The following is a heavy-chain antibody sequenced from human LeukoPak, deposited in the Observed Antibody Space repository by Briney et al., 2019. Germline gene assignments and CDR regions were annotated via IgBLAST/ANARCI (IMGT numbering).Heavy chain of an antibody. Sequence: ASVKVSCKASGYTFTGYYMHWVRQAPGQGLEWMGWINPNSGGTNYAQKFQGRVTMTRDTSISTAYMELSRLRSDDTAVYYCARSSPPHGNWFDPWGQGTLVTVSS. V-gene: IGHV1-2*02. D-gene: IGHD2-2*01. CDR2: INPNSGGT. J-gene: IGHJ5*02. CDR3: ARSSPPHGNWFDP. CDR1: GYTFTGYY.